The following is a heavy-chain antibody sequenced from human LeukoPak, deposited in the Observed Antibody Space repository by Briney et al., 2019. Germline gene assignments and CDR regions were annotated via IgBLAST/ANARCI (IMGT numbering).Heavy chain of an antibody. CDR3: ARDRRYYDSSGAYGMDV. V-gene: IGHV4-30-2*01. D-gene: IGHD3-22*01. CDR1: GGSISSGGYS. J-gene: IGHJ6*02. CDR2: IYHSGST. Sequence: SETLSLTCAVSGGSISSGGYSWSWIRQPPGKGLEWIGYIYHSGSTYYNPSLKSRVTISVDTSKNQFSLKLSSVTAADTAVYYCARDRRYYDSSGAYGMDVWGQGTTVTVSS.